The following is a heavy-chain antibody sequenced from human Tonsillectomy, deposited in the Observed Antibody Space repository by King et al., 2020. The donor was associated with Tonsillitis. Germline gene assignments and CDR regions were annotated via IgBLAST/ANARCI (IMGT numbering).Heavy chain of an antibody. CDR1: GGTFSSYT. CDR3: ARAPGYFSSTGCYLTGNFDY. CDR2: IIPMFGKA. Sequence: QLVQSGAEVKKPGSSVKVSCKASGGTFSSYTISWVRQAPGQGLEWMGGIIPMFGKAYYAQKFQGRVTITADESTSTAYMELSSLRSEDTAVYYCARAPGYFSSTGCYLTGNFDYWGQGTLVTVSS. D-gene: IGHD2-2*01. J-gene: IGHJ4*02. V-gene: IGHV1-69*01.